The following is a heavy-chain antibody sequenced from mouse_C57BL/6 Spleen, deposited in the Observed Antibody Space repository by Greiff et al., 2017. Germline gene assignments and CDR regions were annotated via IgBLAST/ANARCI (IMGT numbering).Heavy chain of an antibody. CDR1: GYTFTSYW. CDR2: IHPNSGST. CDR3: ARGGTGHFDY. Sequence: QVQLKQPGAELVKPGASVKLSCKASGYTFTSYWMHWVKQRPGQGLEWIGMIHPNSGSTNYNEKFKSKATLTVDKSSSTAYMQLSSLTSEDSAVYYCARGGTGHFDYWGQGTTLTVSS. V-gene: IGHV1-64*01. D-gene: IGHD3-3*01. J-gene: IGHJ2*01.